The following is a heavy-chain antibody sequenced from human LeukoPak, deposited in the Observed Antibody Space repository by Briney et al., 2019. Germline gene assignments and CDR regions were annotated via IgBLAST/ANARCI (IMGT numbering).Heavy chain of an antibody. D-gene: IGHD6-25*01. CDR1: GFSFSTYN. CDR2: INGDGSST. V-gene: IGHV3-74*01. J-gene: IGHJ2*01. Sequence: GGSLRLSCAASGFSFSTYNMNWVRQAPGKGLVWVSRINGDGSSTAYADSVKGRFTISRDNAKNTLYLQMNSLTAEDTAVYYCARGPPWYFDLWGRGTLVTVSS. CDR3: ARGPPWYFDL.